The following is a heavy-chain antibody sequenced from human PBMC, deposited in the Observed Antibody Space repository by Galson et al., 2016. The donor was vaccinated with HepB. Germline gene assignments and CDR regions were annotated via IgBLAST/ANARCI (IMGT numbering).Heavy chain of an antibody. CDR2: IYSGGST. J-gene: IGHJ4*02. CDR3: ASSVRGSGSPPGGY. Sequence: SLRLSCAASGFTVSSSYMSWVRQAPGKGLEWVSVIYSGGSTYYADSVKGRFTISRDNSENTLYLQMNSLKAEDTAVYYCASSVRGSGSPPGGYWGQGILVTVSS. V-gene: IGHV3-53*01. D-gene: IGHD3-10*01. CDR1: GFTVSSSY.